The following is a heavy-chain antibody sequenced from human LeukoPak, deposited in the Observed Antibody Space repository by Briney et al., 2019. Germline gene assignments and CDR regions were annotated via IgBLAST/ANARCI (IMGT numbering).Heavy chain of an antibody. D-gene: IGHD3-22*01. CDR1: GFTFSSYA. CDR3: AKDQHDSSGYDYYYYMDV. CDR2: ISGSGGST. Sequence: PGGSLRLSCAASGFTFSSYAMSWVRQAPGKGLEWVSAISGSGGSTYYADSVKGRFTISRDNSKNTLYLQMNSLRAEDTAVYYCAKDQHDSSGYDYYYYMDVWGKGTTVTVSS. V-gene: IGHV3-23*01. J-gene: IGHJ6*03.